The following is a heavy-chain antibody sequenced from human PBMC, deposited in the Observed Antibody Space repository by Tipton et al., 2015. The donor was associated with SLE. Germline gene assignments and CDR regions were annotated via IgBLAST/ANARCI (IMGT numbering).Heavy chain of an antibody. J-gene: IGHJ6*02. CDR1: GGSFSGYF. CDR2: INHSGST. CDR3: ARDHSSSFYYYYGMDV. V-gene: IGHV4-34*01. D-gene: IGHD6-6*01. Sequence: TLSLTCAVYGGSFSGYFWSWIRQPPGKGLEWIAEINHSGSTNYNPSLKSRVTISVDTSKNQSSLKLGSVTAADTAVYYCARDHSSSFYYYYGMDVWGQGTTVTVSS.